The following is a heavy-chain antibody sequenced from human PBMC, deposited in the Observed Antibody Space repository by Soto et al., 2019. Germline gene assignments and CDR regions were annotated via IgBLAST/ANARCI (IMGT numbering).Heavy chain of an antibody. CDR3: TRASSDRNHMEV. J-gene: IGHJ6*02. V-gene: IGHV3-23*01. Sequence: GGSLRLSCAASGFTFSSYTLNWVRRAPGKGLEWVSTITESGGDTYYTDSVKGRFAISRDNSKNTLYLQMTSLRAEDTALYYCTRASSDRNHMEVWGPGTTVTVSS. CDR2: ITESGGDT. CDR1: GFTFSSYT.